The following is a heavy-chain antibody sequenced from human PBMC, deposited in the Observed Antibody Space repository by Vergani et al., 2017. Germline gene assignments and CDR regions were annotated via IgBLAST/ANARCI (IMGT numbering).Heavy chain of an antibody. Sequence: EVQLVESGGGLVQPGRSLRLSCAASGFTFDDYAMHWVRQAPGKGLEWVSGISWNSGSIGYADSVKGRFTISRDNSKNTLYLQMNSLRAEDTAVYYCAKGIKRDVAVAGGNAFDIWGQGTMVIVSS. CDR1: GFTFDDYA. V-gene: IGHV3-9*01. D-gene: IGHD6-19*01. CDR3: AKGIKRDVAVAGGNAFDI. J-gene: IGHJ3*02. CDR2: ISWNSGSI.